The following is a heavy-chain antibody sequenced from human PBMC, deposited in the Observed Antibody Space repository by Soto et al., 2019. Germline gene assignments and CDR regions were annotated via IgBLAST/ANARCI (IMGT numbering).Heavy chain of an antibody. CDR3: ARAHSYCSSTSCYNRFDY. CDR2: ISSSSSYI. V-gene: IGHV3-21*01. J-gene: IGHJ4*02. Sequence: GGSVRLSCAASGFTFSSYSMNWVRQAPGKGLEWVSSISSSSSYIYYADSVKGRFTISRDDAKNSLYLQMNSLRAEDTAVYYCARAHSYCSSTSCYNRFDYWGQGTLVTVSS. CDR1: GFTFSSYS. D-gene: IGHD2-2*02.